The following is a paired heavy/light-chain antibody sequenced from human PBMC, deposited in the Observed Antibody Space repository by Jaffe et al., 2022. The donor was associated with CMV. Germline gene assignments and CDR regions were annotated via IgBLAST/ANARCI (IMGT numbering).Light chain of an antibody. J-gene: IGLJ2*01. CDR3: QVWDSSSDHGV. V-gene: IGLV3-21*04. CDR2: YDS. Sequence: SYVLTQPPSVSVAPGKTARITCGGNNIGSKSVHWYQQKPGQAPVLVIYYDSDRPSGIPERFSGSNSGNTATLTISRVEAGDEADYYCQVWDSSSDHGVFGGGTKLTVL. CDR1: NIGSKS.
Heavy chain of an antibody. CDR2: ISSSGSTI. CDR1: GFTFSDYY. D-gene: IGHD1-20*01. V-gene: IGHV3-11*01. J-gene: IGHJ3*02. CDR3: ARGTITGTLDAFDI. Sequence: QVQLVESGGGLVKPGGSLRLSCAASGFTFSDYYMSWIRQAPGKGLEWVSYISSSGSTIYYADSVKGRFTISRDNAKNSLYLQMNSLRAEDTAVYYCARGTITGTLDAFDIWGQGTMVTVSS.